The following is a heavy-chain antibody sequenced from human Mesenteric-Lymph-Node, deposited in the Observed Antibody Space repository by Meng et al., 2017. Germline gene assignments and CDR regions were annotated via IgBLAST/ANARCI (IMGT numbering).Heavy chain of an antibody. V-gene: IGHV3-64*07. J-gene: IGHJ4*02. CDR1: GFMFEDYA. D-gene: IGHD3-10*01. CDR2: ISSNGGST. Sequence: QVVAAGGAVVQAWGSLILSCAASGFMFEDYAMLWVRQGPGKGLEYVSSISSNGGSTYYADSVKGRFTISRDNSKNTLYLQMGSLKAEDMAVYYCARVSDSGSYFDYWGQGTLVTVSS. CDR3: ARVSDSGSYFDY.